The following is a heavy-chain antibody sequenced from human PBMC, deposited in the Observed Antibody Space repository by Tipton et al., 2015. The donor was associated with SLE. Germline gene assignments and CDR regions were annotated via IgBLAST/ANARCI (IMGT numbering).Heavy chain of an antibody. V-gene: IGHV4-31*03. CDR3: ARQHSGGATDT. D-gene: IGHD1-26*01. CDR2: IHHSGRT. CDR1: GDSITDSGYS. Sequence: TLSLTCTVSGDSITDSGYSWNWVRQHPGAGLEWIGYIHHSGRTDYNPSLRSRVTISRDTSKNQFSLNVNSVTAADTAVYYCARQHSGGATDTWGKGTTVTISS. J-gene: IGHJ6*04.